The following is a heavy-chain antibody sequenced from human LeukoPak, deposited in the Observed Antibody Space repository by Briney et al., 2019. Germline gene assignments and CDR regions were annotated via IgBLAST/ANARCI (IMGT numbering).Heavy chain of an antibody. D-gene: IGHD3-22*01. CDR1: GGTFTSYA. V-gene: IGHV1-69*04. CDR3: ARVGHDYDSSGYYSY. CDR2: INPILGVA. J-gene: IGHJ4*02. Sequence: SVKVSCKASGGTFTSYAISWVRQAPGQGLEWMGRINPILGVANYAQKFQGRVTITADKSTSTAYMELSSLRSEDTAVYYCARVGHDYDSSGYYSYWGQGTPVTVSS.